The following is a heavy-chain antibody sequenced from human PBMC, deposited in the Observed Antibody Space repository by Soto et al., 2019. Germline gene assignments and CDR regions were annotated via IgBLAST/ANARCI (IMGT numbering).Heavy chain of an antibody. J-gene: IGHJ3*02. CDR3: ARGSEGNAFDI. Sequence: PGGSLRLSCAASGFTFSSYGMHWVRQAPGKGLEWVALIWYDGSKKYYADSVKGRLTISRDDSKNTLYLQMNSLRAEGTAVYYCARGSEGNAFDIWGQGTMVTVSS. CDR1: GFTFSSYG. V-gene: IGHV3-33*01. CDR2: IWYDGSKK. D-gene: IGHD3-10*01.